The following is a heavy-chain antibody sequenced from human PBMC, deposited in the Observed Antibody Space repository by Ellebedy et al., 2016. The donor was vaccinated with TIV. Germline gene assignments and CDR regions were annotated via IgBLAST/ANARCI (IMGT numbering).Heavy chain of an antibody. CDR3: AEGGYDWGTYRADY. CDR1: GFSFSSYG. J-gene: IGHJ4*02. CDR2: ISDRGVIT. V-gene: IGHV3-23*01. Sequence: GESLKISCAASGFSFSSYGMSWVRQAPGKGLEWVSVISDRGVITYYADSVKGRFTISRDNSKNTLYLQLNSLRVEDTAVYYCAEGGYDWGTYRADYWGQGTLVTVSS. D-gene: IGHD3-16*02.